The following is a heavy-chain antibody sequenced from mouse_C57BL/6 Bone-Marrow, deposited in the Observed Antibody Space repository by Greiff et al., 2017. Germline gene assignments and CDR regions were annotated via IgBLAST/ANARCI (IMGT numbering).Heavy chain of an antibody. D-gene: IGHD2-2*01. V-gene: IGHV1-22*01. J-gene: IGHJ3*01. CDR1: GYTFTDYN. Sequence: VQLKQSGPELVKPGASVKMSCKASGYTFTDYNMHWVKQSHGKSLEWIGYINPNNGGTSYNQKFKGKATLTVNKSSSTAYMELRSLTSEDSAVYYCARRGLCLAWFAYWGQGTLVTVSA. CDR2: INPNNGGT. CDR3: ARRGLCLAWFAY.